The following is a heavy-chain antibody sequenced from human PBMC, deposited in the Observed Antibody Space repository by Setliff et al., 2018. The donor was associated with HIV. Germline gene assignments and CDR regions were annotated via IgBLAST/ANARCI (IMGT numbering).Heavy chain of an antibody. J-gene: IGHJ6*03. Sequence: SVKVSCKASGYTFTGYFIHWVRQAPGQGLQWMGRINPNIGSANYAQNFQGRATMTRDTSVNTAFMELSNLRSDDTAVYYCARDYRTTDILSSGYMDVWGKGTTVTVSS. CDR3: ARDYRTTDILSSGYMDV. CDR1: GYTFTGYF. D-gene: IGHD3-9*01. V-gene: IGHV1-2*06. CDR2: INPNIGSA.